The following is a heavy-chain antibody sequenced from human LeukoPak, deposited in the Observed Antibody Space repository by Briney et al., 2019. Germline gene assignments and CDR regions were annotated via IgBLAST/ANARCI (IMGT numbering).Heavy chain of an antibody. CDR2: IYCSGNT. CDR3: ARHTSMAHFDY. J-gene: IGHJ4*02. CDR1: GDSISSYY. Sequence: PSETLSLTCNVSGDSISSYYWSWIRQPPGKGLEWIGYIYCSGNTNYDPSLKSRVTMSVHTSKNQFSLKLSSVTAADTAVYYCARHTSMAHFDYWGQGTLVTVSS. V-gene: IGHV4-59*08. D-gene: IGHD1-1*01.